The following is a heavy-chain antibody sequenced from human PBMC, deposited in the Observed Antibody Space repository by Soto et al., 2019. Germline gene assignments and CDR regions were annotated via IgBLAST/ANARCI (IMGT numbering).Heavy chain of an antibody. J-gene: IGHJ4*02. V-gene: IGHV4-59*01. D-gene: IGHD3-22*01. CDR1: VGSISSYY. CDR3: ARAPVFYDSSGYPHFDY. Sequence: PSETLSLTCTFSVGSISSYYWSCIRHPPGKGLEWIGYIYYSGSTNYNPSLKSRVTISVDTSKNQFSLKLSSVTAADTAVYYCARAPVFYDSSGYPHFDYWGQGTPVTVSS. CDR2: IYYSGST.